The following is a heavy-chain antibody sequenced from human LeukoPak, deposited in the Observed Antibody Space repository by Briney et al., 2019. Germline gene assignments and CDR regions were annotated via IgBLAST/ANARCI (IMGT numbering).Heavy chain of an antibody. CDR1: VVTLSIVW. CDR2: LKRDGGDN. V-gene: IGHV3-7*03. J-gene: IGHJ4*02. D-gene: IGHD2/OR15-2a*01. Sequence: ALRLSCAASVVTLSIVWISWVRQAPGKGREWVDNLKRDGGDNYSVDYVKGRFSISRDNAKNSLYLTMNSLRDEATAVYSCARGDEYPPSPWGQGTLVTVSS. CDR3: ARGDEYPPSP.